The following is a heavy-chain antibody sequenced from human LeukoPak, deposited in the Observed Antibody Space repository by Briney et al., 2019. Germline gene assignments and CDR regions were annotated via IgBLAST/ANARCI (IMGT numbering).Heavy chain of an antibody. CDR2: INTHTGRP. CDR1: GGTLRSYA. V-gene: IGHV7-4-1*02. D-gene: IGHD3-9*01. J-gene: IGHJ4*02. Sequence: PLASVKVSCKASGGTLRSYAMSWVRQAPGQGLEWMGWINTHTGRPSYAQDFTGRFVFSLDSSVSTAYLQISRLQTGDTAVYYCARLYSDLLTGPGYWGQGTLLTVSS. CDR3: ARLYSDLLTGPGY.